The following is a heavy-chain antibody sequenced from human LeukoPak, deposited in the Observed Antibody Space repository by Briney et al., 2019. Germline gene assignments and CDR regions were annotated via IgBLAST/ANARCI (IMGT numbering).Heavy chain of an antibody. D-gene: IGHD5-18*01. CDR3: ARQASGYSYGYTDS. V-gene: IGHV4-4*07. CDR1: GGSLNSYY. J-gene: IGHJ5*01. CDR2: IYSSGST. Sequence: SETLSLTCTVSGGSLNSYYWSWIRQPAGKGLEWIGRIYSSGSTNFNPFLKSRVTMSLDTSKNQLSLKLTSVTAADTAVYFCARQASGYSYGYTDSWGHGTLVTVSS.